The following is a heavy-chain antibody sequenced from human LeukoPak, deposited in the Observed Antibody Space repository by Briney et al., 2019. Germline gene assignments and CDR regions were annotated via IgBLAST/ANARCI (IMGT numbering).Heavy chain of an antibody. D-gene: IGHD6-19*01. CDR1: GFTFSRYG. CDR2: ISYDGSNK. V-gene: IGHV3-30*18. J-gene: IGHJ4*02. CDR3: AKSGGGYSSGWFY. Sequence: PGGSLRLSCAASGFTFSRYGMHWVRQAPGKGLEWVAVISYDGSNKYCADSVKGRFTISRDNSKNTLYLQMNSLRAEDTAVYYCAKSGGGYSSGWFYWGQGTLVTVSS.